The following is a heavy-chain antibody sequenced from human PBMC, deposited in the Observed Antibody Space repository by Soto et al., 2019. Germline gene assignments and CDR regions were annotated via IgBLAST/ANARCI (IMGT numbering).Heavy chain of an antibody. J-gene: IGHJ4*02. D-gene: IGHD1-26*01. Sequence: QVQLQESGPGLVKPSQTLSLTCTVSGGSISSGGYYWSWIRQHPGKGLEWIGYIYYSGSTYYNPSLKSRVTISVDTSKNQFSLKLSAVTAADTAVYYCARDTVGATIFDYWGQGTLVTVSS. V-gene: IGHV4-31*03. CDR3: ARDTVGATIFDY. CDR2: IYYSGST. CDR1: GGSISSGGYY.